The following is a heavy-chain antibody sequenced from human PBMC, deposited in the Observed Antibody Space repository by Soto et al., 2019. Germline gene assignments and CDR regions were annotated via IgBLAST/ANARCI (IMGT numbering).Heavy chain of an antibody. CDR1: GGSISSGGYY. D-gene: IGHD3-9*01. V-gene: IGHV4-31*03. CDR3: ASSPPDYDILTGSTRFDP. J-gene: IGHJ5*02. Sequence: QVQLQESGPGLVKPSQTLSLTCTVSGGSISSGGYYWSWIRQHPGKGLEWIGYIYYSGSTYYNPSRKSRVTISVDTSKNQCSLKLSSVTAADTAVYYCASSPPDYDILTGSTRFDPWGQGTLVTVSS. CDR2: IYYSGST.